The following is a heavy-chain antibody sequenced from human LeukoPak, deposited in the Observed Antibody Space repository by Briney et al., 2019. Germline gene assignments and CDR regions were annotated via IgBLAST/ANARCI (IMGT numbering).Heavy chain of an antibody. J-gene: IGHJ4*02. V-gene: IGHV4-4*02. CDR3: ASLIAVAGR. Sequence: PSETLSLTCAVSGGSISSSNWWSWVRQPPGKGLEWIGEINHSGSTNYNPSLKSRVTISVDTSKNQFSLKLSSVTAADTAVYYCASLIAVAGRWGQGTLVTVSS. CDR1: GGSISSSNW. CDR2: INHSGST. D-gene: IGHD6-19*01.